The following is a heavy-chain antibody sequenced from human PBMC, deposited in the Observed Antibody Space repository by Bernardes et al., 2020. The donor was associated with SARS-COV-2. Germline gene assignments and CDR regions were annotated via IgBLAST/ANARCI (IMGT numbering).Heavy chain of an antibody. V-gene: IGHV4-59*01. CDR2: IHSTVGT. CDR3: VSDFGGRTDS. CDR1: GVSIDSDY. Sequence: LSLTCTVSGVSIDSDYWSWIRQPPGKGLEWIGFIHSTVGTNYNPSLKSRVTMSVDTSKSQFSLNLTSVTAADTAIYYCVSDFGGRTDSWSQGTLVTVSS. D-gene: IGHD3-16*01. J-gene: IGHJ4*02.